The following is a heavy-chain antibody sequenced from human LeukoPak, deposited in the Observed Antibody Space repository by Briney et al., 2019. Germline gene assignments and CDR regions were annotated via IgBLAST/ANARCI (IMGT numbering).Heavy chain of an antibody. Sequence: GSSVKVSCKASGGTFSSYAISWVRQAPGQGLEWMGRIIPIFGTANYAQKFQGRVTITTDESTSTAYMELSSLRSVDTAVYYCARSDSSGSDYWGQGTLVTVSS. CDR1: GGTFSSYA. J-gene: IGHJ4*02. V-gene: IGHV1-69*05. CDR2: IIPIFGTA. CDR3: ARSDSSGSDY. D-gene: IGHD6-19*01.